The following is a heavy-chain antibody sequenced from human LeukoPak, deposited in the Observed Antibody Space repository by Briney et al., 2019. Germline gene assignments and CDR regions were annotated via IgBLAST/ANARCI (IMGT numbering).Heavy chain of an antibody. V-gene: IGHV2-5*02. CDR2: IYWDDDK. CDR1: GFSLSGNGVG. J-gene: IGHJ5*02. Sequence: SGPTLVKPAQTLTLTCTFSGFSLSGNGVGVGWIRQPPGKALEWLALIYWDDDKRYSPSLKSRLTITKDTSKNQVVLTMTNMDPVDTATYYCAHRRPAAALLDPWGQGTLVTVSS. CDR3: AHRRPAAALLDP. D-gene: IGHD6-13*01.